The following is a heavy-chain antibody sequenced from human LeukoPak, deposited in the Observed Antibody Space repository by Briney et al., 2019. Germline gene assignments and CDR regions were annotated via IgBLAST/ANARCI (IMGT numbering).Heavy chain of an antibody. CDR3: ARATYYYDTSGYYVDY. D-gene: IGHD3-22*01. CDR1: GYTFGSYD. V-gene: IGHV1-8*01. J-gene: IGHJ4*02. CDR2: MNPNSGNT. Sequence: GASVKVSCKASGYTFGSYDINWARQATGQGLEWMGWMNPNSGNTGYAQKFQGRVTMTRSTSISTVYMELSSLRSEDTAVYYCARATYYYDTSGYYVDYWGQGTLVTVSS.